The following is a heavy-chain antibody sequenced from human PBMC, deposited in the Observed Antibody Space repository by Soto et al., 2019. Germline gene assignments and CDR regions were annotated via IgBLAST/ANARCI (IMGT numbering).Heavy chain of an antibody. D-gene: IGHD6-19*01. V-gene: IGHV3-11*04. J-gene: IGHJ6*02. CDR2: ISSSGSTI. CDR3: ARDDSIAVAGTVRYYYGMDV. Sequence: GGSLRLSCAASGFTFSDYYMSWIRQAPGKGLEWVSYISSSGSTIYYADSVKGRFTISRDNAKNSLYLQMNSLRDEDTAVYYCARDDSIAVAGTVRYYYGMDVWGQGTTVTVSS. CDR1: GFTFSDYY.